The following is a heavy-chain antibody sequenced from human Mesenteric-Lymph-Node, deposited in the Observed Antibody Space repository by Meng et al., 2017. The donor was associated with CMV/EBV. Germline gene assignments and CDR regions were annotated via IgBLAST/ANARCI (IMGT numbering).Heavy chain of an antibody. CDR2: ISGSGGST. D-gene: IGHD6-19*01. CDR1: GFTFSSYA. Sequence: GESLKISCAASGFTFSSYAMSWVRQAPGKGLEWVSAISGSGGSTYYADSVKGRFTISRDKSKNTLYLQMNSLRAEDTAVYYCAKEWRSSGWYGDYWGQGTLVTVSS. J-gene: IGHJ4*02. CDR3: AKEWRSSGWYGDY. V-gene: IGHV3-23*01.